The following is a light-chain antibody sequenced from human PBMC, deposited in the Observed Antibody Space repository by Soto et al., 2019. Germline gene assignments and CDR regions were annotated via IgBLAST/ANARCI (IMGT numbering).Light chain of an antibody. CDR1: QSISSW. V-gene: IGKV1-5*01. Sequence: TQYHSKLSASVGDRVTITCRASQSISSWLAWYQQKPGKAPKLLIYDASSLESGVPSRFSGSGSGTEFTLTISSLQPDDFATYYCQQYNSYSRTSGQGTKVDIK. J-gene: IGKJ1*01. CDR3: QQYNSYSRT. CDR2: DAS.